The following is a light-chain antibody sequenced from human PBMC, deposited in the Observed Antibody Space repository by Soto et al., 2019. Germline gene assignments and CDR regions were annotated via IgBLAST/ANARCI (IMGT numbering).Light chain of an antibody. V-gene: IGLV1-40*01. Sequence: QSVLTQPPSVSGAPGQRVTISCTGSSSNIGAGYDVHWYQQLPGTAPKLLIYGNTNRPSWVPDRFSGSKSGTSASLAITGLQAAAEADYYCQSYDSSLSGSCVFGTGTKVTVL. CDR2: GNT. J-gene: IGLJ1*01. CDR1: SSNIGAGYD. CDR3: QSYDSSLSGSCV.